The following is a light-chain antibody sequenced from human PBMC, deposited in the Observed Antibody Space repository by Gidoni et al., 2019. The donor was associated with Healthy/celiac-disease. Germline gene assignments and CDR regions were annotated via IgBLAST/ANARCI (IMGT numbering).Light chain of an antibody. J-gene: IGKJ3*01. CDR3: MQALQTPRT. CDR1: QSLLHSNGYNY. Sequence: DIVMTQFPLSLPVTPGEPASISCRSSQSLLHSNGYNYLGWYLQKPGQSPQLLIYLGSNRASGVPDRFSGSGSGTDFTLKISKVEAEDVGVYYCMQALQTPRTFGPGTKVDIK. V-gene: IGKV2-28*01. CDR2: LGS.